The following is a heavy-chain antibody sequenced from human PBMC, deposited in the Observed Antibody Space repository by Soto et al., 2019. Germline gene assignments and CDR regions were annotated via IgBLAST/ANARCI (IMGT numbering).Heavy chain of an antibody. CDR1: GYSFTSYW. CDR2: IYPGDSET. D-gene: IGHD2-2*01. V-gene: IGHV5-51*01. Sequence: GESLKISCTGIGYSFTSYWIGWVRQMPGKALEWMGIIYPGDSETRYSPSFQAQVTISVDKSITTAYLQWTSLQASDTAVYYCARGYCTTTICDPWFDPWGQGTMVTVSS. CDR3: ARGYCTTTICDPWFDP. J-gene: IGHJ5*02.